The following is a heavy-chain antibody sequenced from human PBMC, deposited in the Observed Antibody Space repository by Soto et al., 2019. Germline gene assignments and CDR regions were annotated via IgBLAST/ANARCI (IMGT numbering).Heavy chain of an antibody. D-gene: IGHD4-17*01. CDR3: GRRYGPGFDY. J-gene: IGHJ4*02. CDR2: IYYSGST. CDR1: GGSISSYY. Sequence: SETLSLTCTVSGGSISSYYWSWIRQPPGKGLEWIGYIYYSGSTNYNPSLKSRVTISVDTSKNQFSLKLSSVTAADTAVYYCGRRYGPGFDYWGQGTLVTVSS. V-gene: IGHV4-59*08.